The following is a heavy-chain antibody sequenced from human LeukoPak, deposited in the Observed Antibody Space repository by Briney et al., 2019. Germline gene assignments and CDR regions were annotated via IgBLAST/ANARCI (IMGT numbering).Heavy chain of an antibody. CDR1: GFTFSSYA. D-gene: IGHD6-19*01. CDR3: ARLDSSGWGTLDY. Sequence: PGRSLRLSCAASGFTFSSYAVHWVRQAPGKGLEWVAVTSYDGSNKYYADSVKGRFTISRDNSRNTLYLQMNSLRAEDTAVYYCARLDSSGWGTLDYWGQGILVTVSS. J-gene: IGHJ4*02. CDR2: TSYDGSNK. V-gene: IGHV3-30*04.